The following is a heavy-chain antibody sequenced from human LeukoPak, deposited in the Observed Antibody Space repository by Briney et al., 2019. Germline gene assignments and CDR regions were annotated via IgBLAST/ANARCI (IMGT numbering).Heavy chain of an antibody. CDR1: GFTFSSYE. J-gene: IGHJ4*02. CDR3: ARETGGYADY. Sequence: GGSLRLSCAASGFTFSSYEMNWVRQAPGKGLEWVSYISSSDSTIYYADSVKGRFTISRDNAKNSLYLQMNSLRAEDTAVYYCARETGGYADYWGQGTLVTVSS. V-gene: IGHV3-48*03. CDR2: ISSSDSTI. D-gene: IGHD5-12*01.